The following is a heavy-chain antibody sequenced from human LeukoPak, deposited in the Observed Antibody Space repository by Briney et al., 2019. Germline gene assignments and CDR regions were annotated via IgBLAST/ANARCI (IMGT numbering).Heavy chain of an antibody. J-gene: IGHJ4*02. CDR2: ISSNGGST. CDR3: VILPRTTMVREDENY. D-gene: IGHD3-10*01. V-gene: IGHV3-64D*06. Sequence: GGSLSLSCSASRFTFSSYAMHWVRQAPGKGLEYVSAISSNGGSTYYADSVKGRFTISRDNSKNTLYLQMSSLRAEDTAVYYCVILPRTTMVREDENYWGQGTLVTVSS. CDR1: RFTFSSYA.